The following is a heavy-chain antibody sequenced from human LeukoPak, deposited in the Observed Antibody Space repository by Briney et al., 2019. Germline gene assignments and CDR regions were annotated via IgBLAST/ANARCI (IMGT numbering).Heavy chain of an antibody. CDR2: IKQDGSEK. J-gene: IGHJ3*02. CDR3: ARLNPQGAFDI. CDR1: GFTFSSYW. V-gene: IGHV3-7*01. Sequence: GGSLRLSCAASGFTFSSYWMSWVRQAPGKGLEWVANIKQDGSEKYYVDSVKGRFTISRDNAKNSLYLQTNSLRAEDTAVYYCARLNPQGAFDIWGQGTMVTVSS.